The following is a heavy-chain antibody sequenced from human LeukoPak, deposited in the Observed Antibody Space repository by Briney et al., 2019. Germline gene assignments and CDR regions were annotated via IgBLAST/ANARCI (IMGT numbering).Heavy chain of an antibody. Sequence: SVKVSCKASGGTFSSYAISWVRQAPGQGLEWMGGIIPIFGTANYAQKFQGRVTITADESTSTAYMELSSLRSEDTAVYYCARETLYTNVRGPFDTWGQGTMVIVSS. D-gene: IGHD2-2*02. J-gene: IGHJ3*02. CDR2: IIPIFGTA. CDR1: GGTFSSYA. CDR3: ARETLYTNVRGPFDT. V-gene: IGHV1-69*13.